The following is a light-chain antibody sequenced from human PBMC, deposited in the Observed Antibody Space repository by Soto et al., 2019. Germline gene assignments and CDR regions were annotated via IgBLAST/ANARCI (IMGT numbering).Light chain of an antibody. J-gene: IGLJ3*02. CDR2: GIS. V-gene: IGLV7-43*01. CDR3: LLYCGDDHLWV. Sequence: QTVVTQEPSLTVSPGGTVTLTCAAGTGAVTSAYYPNRFQQKPGQAPRTLIYGISNRHFWTPARFSGSLLGGKAALTLSDVQPEDEADYYCLLYCGDDHLWVFGGGTKLTVL. CDR1: TGAVTSAYY.